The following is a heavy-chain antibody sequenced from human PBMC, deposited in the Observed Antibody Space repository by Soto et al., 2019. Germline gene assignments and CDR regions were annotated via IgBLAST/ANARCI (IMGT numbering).Heavy chain of an antibody. CDR3: AKKGYSGSLYYFDY. D-gene: IGHD1-26*01. V-gene: IGHV3-53*01. Sequence: GGSLRLSCAASGFTVSSNYMSWVRQAPGKGLEWVSVIYSDRSTYYADSVKGRFTISRHDSKNTLYLQMNSLRAEDTAVYYCAKKGYSGSLYYFDYWGQGTLVTVSS. CDR2: IYSDRST. CDR1: GFTVSSNY. J-gene: IGHJ4*02.